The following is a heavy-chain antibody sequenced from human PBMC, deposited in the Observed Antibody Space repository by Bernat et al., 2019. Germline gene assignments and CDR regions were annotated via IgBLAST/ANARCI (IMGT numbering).Heavy chain of an antibody. Sequence: QVQLVESGGGVVQPGRSLRLSCAASGFTFSSYGMHWVRQAPGKGLEGGAVIWYEGSNKYYADSVKGRFTISRDNSKNTLYLQMNSLRAEDTAVYYCARETRSYGGNPGGLGYWGQGTLVTVSS. V-gene: IGHV3-33*01. CDR1: GFTFSSYG. D-gene: IGHD1-26*01. CDR2: IWYEGSNK. J-gene: IGHJ4*02. CDR3: ARETRSYGGNPGGLGY.